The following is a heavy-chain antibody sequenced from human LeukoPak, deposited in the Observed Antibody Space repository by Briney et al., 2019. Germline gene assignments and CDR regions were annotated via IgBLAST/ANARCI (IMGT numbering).Heavy chain of an antibody. D-gene: IGHD6-19*01. CDR2: ISYDGSNK. Sequence: GRSLRLSCAASGFTFSSYGMHWVRQAPGKGLEWVAVISYDGSNKYYADSVKGRFTISRDNSRNTLYLQMNSLRAEDTAVYYCARDLGRYSPDYYYGMDVWGQGTTVTVSS. CDR1: GFTFSSYG. J-gene: IGHJ6*02. V-gene: IGHV3-30*03. CDR3: ARDLGRYSPDYYYGMDV.